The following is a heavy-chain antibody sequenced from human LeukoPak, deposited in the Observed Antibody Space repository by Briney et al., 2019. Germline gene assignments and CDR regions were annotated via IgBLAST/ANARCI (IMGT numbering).Heavy chain of an antibody. CDR1: GFSLRTSGVG. CDR2: IYWDDDK. V-gene: IGHV2-5*02. Sequence: SGPTLVNPTQTLTLTCTFSGFSLRTSGVGVGWIRQPPGKALEWLSLIYWDDDKRYSPSLKSRLTITKDTSKNQVVLTMTNMDPVDTATYYCAHRRAVSGFLEWLFDAFDIWGQGTMVTVSS. CDR3: AHRRAVSGFLEWLFDAFDI. J-gene: IGHJ3*02. D-gene: IGHD3-3*01.